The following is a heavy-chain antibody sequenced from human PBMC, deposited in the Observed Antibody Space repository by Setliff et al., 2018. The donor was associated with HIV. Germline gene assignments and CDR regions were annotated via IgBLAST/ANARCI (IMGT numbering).Heavy chain of an antibody. CDR1: GYTFTDYF. Sequence: VASVKVSCKASGYTFTDYFIHWVRQAPGQGLEWMGRINPSGGSTSYAQKFQGRVTMTRDTSTSTVYMELSSLRSEDTAVYLCARGRLRNYFDYWGQGTLVTVSS. D-gene: IGHD2-8*01. J-gene: IGHJ4*02. V-gene: IGHV1-46*01. CDR3: ARGRLRNYFDY. CDR2: INPSGGST.